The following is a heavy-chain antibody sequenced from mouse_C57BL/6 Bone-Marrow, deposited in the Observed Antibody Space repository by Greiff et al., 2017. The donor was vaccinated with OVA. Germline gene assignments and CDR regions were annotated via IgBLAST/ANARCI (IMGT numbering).Heavy chain of an antibody. Sequence: DVKLQESGAELVKPGASVKLSCTASGFNIKDYYMHWVKQRTEQGLEWIGRIDPEDGETKYAPKFQGKATITADTSSNTAYLQLSSLTSEDTAVYYCAYYNYGRRCFDYWGQGTTLTVSS. CDR2: IDPEDGET. CDR3: AYYNYGRRCFDY. J-gene: IGHJ2*01. D-gene: IGHD1-1*01. V-gene: IGHV14-2*01. CDR1: GFNIKDYY.